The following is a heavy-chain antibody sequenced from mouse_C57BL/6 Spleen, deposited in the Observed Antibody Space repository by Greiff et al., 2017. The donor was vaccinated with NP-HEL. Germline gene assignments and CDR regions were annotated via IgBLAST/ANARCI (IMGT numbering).Heavy chain of an antibody. CDR1: GFNIKNTY. V-gene: IGHV14-3*01. CDR3: ARRITTVVATRAMDY. D-gene: IGHD1-1*01. CDR2: IDPANGTT. Sequence: VQLQQSVAELVRPGASVKLSCTASGFNIKNTYMHWVKQRPEQGLEWIGRIDPANGTTKYAPTFQGKATITADTSSNTAYLQLSSLTSEDTAIYYCARRITTVVATRAMDYWGQGTSVTVSS. J-gene: IGHJ4*01.